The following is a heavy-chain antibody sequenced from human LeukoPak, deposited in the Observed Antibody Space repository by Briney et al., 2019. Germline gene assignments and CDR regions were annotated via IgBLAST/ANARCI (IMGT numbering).Heavy chain of an antibody. D-gene: IGHD1-26*01. CDR3: ARDRVGANYFDY. CDR2: INHIGST. V-gene: IGHV4-34*01. Sequence: SETLSLTCAVYGGSFSGYYWSWIRQPPGKGLEWIGEINHIGSTNYNPSLKSRVTISVDTSKNQFSLQLNSVTPEDTAVYYCARDRVGANYFDYWGQGTLVTVSS. CDR1: GGSFSGYY. J-gene: IGHJ4*02.